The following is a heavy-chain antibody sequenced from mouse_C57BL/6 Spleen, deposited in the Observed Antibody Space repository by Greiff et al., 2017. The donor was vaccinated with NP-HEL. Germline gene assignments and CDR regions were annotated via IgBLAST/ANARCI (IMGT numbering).Heavy chain of an antibody. D-gene: IGHD2-4*01. J-gene: IGHJ4*01. Sequence: QVQLKQPGTELVKPGASVKLSCKASGYTFTSYWMHWVKQRPGQGLEWIGNINPSNGGTNYNEKFKSKATLTVDKSSSTAYMQLSSLTSEDSAVYYCARCGITPVYYYAMDYWGQGTSVTVSS. CDR3: ARCGITPVYYYAMDY. CDR2: INPSNGGT. V-gene: IGHV1-53*01. CDR1: GYTFTSYW.